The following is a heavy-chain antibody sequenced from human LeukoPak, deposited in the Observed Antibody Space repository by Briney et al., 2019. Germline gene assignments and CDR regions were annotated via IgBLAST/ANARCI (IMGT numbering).Heavy chain of an antibody. V-gene: IGHV3-7*01. CDR1: GFTFSRYW. CDR3: GRGLGDDLWSGYYRDY. J-gene: IGHJ4*02. Sequence: GGSLTLSCVASGFTFSRYWMTWVRQAPGKGLEWVANMKYDGSEKYYVDSVKGRFTISRDNAKNSLYLQMNSLRAEDTAVYYCGRGLGDDLWSGYYRDYWGEGSLDTVSS. D-gene: IGHD3-3*01. CDR2: MKYDGSEK.